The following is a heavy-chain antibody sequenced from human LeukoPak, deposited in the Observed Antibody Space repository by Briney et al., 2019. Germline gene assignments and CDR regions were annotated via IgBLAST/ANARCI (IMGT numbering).Heavy chain of an antibody. V-gene: IGHV4-34*01. J-gene: IGHJ5*02. Sequence: SETLSLTCGVYGGSFTGYYWSWIRQPPGKGLEWIGETNHSGSTNYNPSLKSRVTISVDTSKNQFSLRLTSVTAADTAVYYCARGSHFDPWGQGTLVTVSS. CDR1: GGSFTGYY. CDR2: TNHSGST. CDR3: ARGSHFDP.